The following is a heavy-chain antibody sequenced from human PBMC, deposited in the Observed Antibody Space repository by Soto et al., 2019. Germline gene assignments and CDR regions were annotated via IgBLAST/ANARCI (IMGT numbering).Heavy chain of an antibody. CDR1: GGSISSYY. Sequence: QVQLQESGPGLVKPSETLSLSCTVSGGSISSYYWSWFRQSPGKRMEWIGYVHHSWGSSYNPSLQSRVAIALDTYKSQFSLKVPSVTATGTAVYYCARKGFGPLHGLVDVWGQGTTVTVSS. J-gene: IGHJ6*02. V-gene: IGHV4-59*08. CDR3: ARKGFGPLHGLVDV. D-gene: IGHD3-10*01. CDR2: VHHSWGS.